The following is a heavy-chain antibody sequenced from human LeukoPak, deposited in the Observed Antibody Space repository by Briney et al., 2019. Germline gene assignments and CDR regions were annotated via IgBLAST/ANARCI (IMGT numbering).Heavy chain of an antibody. CDR1: GGTFSSYA. D-gene: IGHD3-10*01. CDR3: ARGGAHYYGSGSYRSRWFDP. V-gene: IGHV1-69*06. CDR2: IIPIFGTA. Sequence: GASVKVSCKASGGTFSSYAISWVRQAPGQGLEWMGGIIPIFGTANYAQKFQGRVTITADKSTSTAYMELSSLRSEDTAVYYCARGGAHYYGSGSYRSRWFDPWGQGTLVTVSS. J-gene: IGHJ5*02.